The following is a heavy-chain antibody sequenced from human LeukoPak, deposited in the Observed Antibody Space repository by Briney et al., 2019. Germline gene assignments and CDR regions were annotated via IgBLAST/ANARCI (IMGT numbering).Heavy chain of an antibody. Sequence: SETVCLTCAVSGYSISSGYYWGWIRQPPGKGLEWIGSIFHSGSTYYNPSLQSRVTISVDTSKNQFSLKLSSVTAADTAVYYCARAGWTTLTYFDYWGQGTLLTVSS. CDR1: GYSISSGYY. D-gene: IGHD4-11*01. J-gene: IGHJ4*02. V-gene: IGHV4-38-2*01. CDR3: ARAGWTTLTYFDY. CDR2: IFHSGST.